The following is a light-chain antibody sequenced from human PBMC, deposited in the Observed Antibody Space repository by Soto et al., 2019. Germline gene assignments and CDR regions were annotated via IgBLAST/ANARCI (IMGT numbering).Light chain of an antibody. J-gene: IGKJ5*01. CDR3: QQTFSTSIT. CDR1: QDISNY. Sequence: DIQMNQSPSSLSASVGDRVTITCQASQDISNYLNWYQQKPGKAPMLLIYAASSLQGGVPSRFSGSGSGRDFTLTVSSLQPEDFATYYCQQTFSTSITFGQGTRLEIK. V-gene: IGKV1-39*01. CDR2: AAS.